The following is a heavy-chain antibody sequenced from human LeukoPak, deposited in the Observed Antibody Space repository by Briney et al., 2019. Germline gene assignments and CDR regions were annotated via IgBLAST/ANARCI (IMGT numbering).Heavy chain of an antibody. CDR2: IIPIFGTA. CDR1: GGTFSSYA. V-gene: IGHV1-69*05. J-gene: IGHJ4*02. CDR3: ARASSGYSSGMKPFDY. D-gene: IGHD6-19*01. Sequence: SVKVSCKASGGTFSSYAISWVRQAPGQGLEWMGGIIPIFGTANYAQTFQGRVTITTDESTSTAYMELSSLRSEDTAVYYCARASSGYSSGMKPFDYWGQGTLVTVSS.